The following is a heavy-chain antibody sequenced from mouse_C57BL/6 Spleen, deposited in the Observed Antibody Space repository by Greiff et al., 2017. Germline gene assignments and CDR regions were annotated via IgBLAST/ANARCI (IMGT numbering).Heavy chain of an antibody. Sequence: QVQLQQSGAELVRPGASVKLSCKASGYTFTNYSINWVKQRPGQGLEWIARISPGSGYTYYNEKFKGKATLTAATSSSTAYMQLSRLTAEVSADYFGVRGITRVVAAYYDAMDDWGQGTSVTVSS. J-gene: IGHJ4*01. CDR3: VRGITRVVAAYYDAMDD. V-gene: IGHV1-76*01. CDR2: ISPGSGYT. D-gene: IGHD1-1*01. CDR1: GYTFTNYS.